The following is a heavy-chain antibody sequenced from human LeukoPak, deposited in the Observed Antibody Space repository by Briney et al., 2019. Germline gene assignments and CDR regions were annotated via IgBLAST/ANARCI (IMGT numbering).Heavy chain of an antibody. J-gene: IGHJ4*02. V-gene: IGHV3-33*06. CDR1: GFTFSSYG. CDR3: AKDPIVGATMLNYFDY. D-gene: IGHD1-26*01. CDR2: ILSDGSKE. Sequence: GGSLRLSCAASGFTFSSYGMHWVRQAPGKGLEWVAVILSDGSKEFYTDSVKGRFTISRDNSKNTLYLQMNSLRAEDTAVYYCAKDPIVGATMLNYFDYWGQGTLVTVSS.